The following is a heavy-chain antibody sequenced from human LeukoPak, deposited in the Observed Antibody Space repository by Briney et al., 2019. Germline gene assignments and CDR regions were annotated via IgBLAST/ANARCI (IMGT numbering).Heavy chain of an antibody. CDR1: EFTFSRFW. V-gene: IGHV3-7*01. CDR2: IKHDGSEK. Sequence: GGSLRLSCAGSEFTFSRFWLSWVRQAPGKGLEWVANIKHDGSEKYYVDSVKGRFTISRDNAKNSLFLQMTSLRADDTAVYYCARGLLWLHALDQWGQGTLVIVSS. CDR3: ARGLLWLHALDQ. D-gene: IGHD5-18*01. J-gene: IGHJ4*02.